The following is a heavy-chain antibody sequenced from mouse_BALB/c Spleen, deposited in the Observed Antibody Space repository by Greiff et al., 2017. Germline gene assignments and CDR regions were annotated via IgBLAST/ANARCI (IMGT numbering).Heavy chain of an antibody. Sequence: EVKLVESGGGLVKPGGSLKLSCAASGFTFSSYAMSWVRQTPEKRLEWVASISSGGSTYYPDSVKGRFTISRDNARNILYLQMSSLRSEDTAMYYCAREGVMITTPYFDYWGQGTTLTVSS. CDR1: GFTFSSYA. J-gene: IGHJ2*01. CDR3: AREGVMITTPYFDY. V-gene: IGHV5-6-5*01. CDR2: ISSGGST. D-gene: IGHD2-4*01.